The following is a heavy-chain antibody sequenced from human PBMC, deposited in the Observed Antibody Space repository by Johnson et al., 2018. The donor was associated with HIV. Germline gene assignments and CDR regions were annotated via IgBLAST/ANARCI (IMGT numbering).Heavy chain of an antibody. D-gene: IGHD2-15*01. CDR1: GFTFSSYW. CDR2: IKQDGSEK. Sequence: VQLLGSGGGLVKPGGSLRLSCAASGFTFSSYWMSWVRQAPGKGLEWVANIKQDGSEKYYADSVKGRFTIPRYRSKNTVYLQMNSLRAEDTALYYCARVLIVVVVAAEIDAFDIWGQGTMVTVSS. CDR3: ARVLIVVVVAAEIDAFDI. V-gene: IGHV3-7*03. J-gene: IGHJ3*02.